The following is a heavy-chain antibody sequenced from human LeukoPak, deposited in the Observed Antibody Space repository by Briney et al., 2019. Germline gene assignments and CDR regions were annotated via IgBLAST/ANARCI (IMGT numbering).Heavy chain of an antibody. J-gene: IGHJ5*02. V-gene: IGHV1-18*01. CDR3: ARVKKELSSGNWFDP. D-gene: IGHD1-26*01. Sequence: ASVKVSCKASGYTFTSYGISWVRQAPGQGLEWMGWISGYNGNTNYAQKLQGGVTMTTDTSTNTAYMELRSLRSDDTAVYYCARVKKELSSGNWFDPWGQGVLVIVSS. CDR1: GYTFTSYG. CDR2: ISGYNGNT.